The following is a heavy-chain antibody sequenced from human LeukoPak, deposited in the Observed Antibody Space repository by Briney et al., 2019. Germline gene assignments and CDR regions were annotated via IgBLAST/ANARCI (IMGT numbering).Heavy chain of an antibody. CDR1: GFTFSSYW. D-gene: IGHD3-3*01. CDR2: IHSDGSST. V-gene: IGHV3-74*01. Sequence: GGSLRLSCAASGFTFSSYWMHWVRQAPGKGLVWVSRIHSDGSSTTYADSVKGRFTISRDNAKNTLYLQMNSLRAEDTAVYYCARAFGVVKTYYYYMDVWGKGTTVTVSS. CDR3: ARAFGVVKTYYYYMDV. J-gene: IGHJ6*03.